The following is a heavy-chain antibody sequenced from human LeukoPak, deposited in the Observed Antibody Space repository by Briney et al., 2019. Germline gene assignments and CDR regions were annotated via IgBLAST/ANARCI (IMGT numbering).Heavy chain of an antibody. D-gene: IGHD6-13*01. Sequence: ASVKVSCKASGYTFTGYFMHWVRRAPGQGLEWIGWINPDSGGTNYAQKFQGWVTMTRDTSISTAYMELSRLRPDDTAVYYCARETAAGTRMFDYWGQGTLVTVSS. V-gene: IGHV1-2*04. J-gene: IGHJ4*02. CDR2: INPDSGGT. CDR3: ARETAAGTRMFDY. CDR1: GYTFTGYF.